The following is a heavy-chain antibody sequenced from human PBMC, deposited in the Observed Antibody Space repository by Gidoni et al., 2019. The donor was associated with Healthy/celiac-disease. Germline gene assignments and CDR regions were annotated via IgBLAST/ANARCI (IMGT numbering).Heavy chain of an antibody. D-gene: IGHD3-22*01. V-gene: IGHV4-59*01. J-gene: IGHJ3*02. CDR2: IYYSGST. CDR1: GGSISSYY. Sequence: QVQLQESGPGLVKPSETLSLTCTVSGGSISSYYWRWIRQPPGKGLEWIGYIYYSGSTNYNPSLKSRVTISVDTSKNQFSLKLSSVTAADTAVYYCARPLHYYDSSGYYSIDAFDIWGQGTMVTVSS. CDR3: ARPLHYYDSSGYYSIDAFDI.